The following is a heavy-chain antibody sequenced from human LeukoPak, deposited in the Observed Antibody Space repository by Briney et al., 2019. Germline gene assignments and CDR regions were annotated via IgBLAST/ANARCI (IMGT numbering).Heavy chain of an antibody. CDR1: GGSFSGYY. CDR2: INHSGST. D-gene: IGHD4-17*01. CDR3: ARRHDYEGVGAFDI. V-gene: IGHV4-34*01. Sequence: PSETLSLTCAVYGGSFSGYYWSWIRQPPGKGLEWIGEINHSGSTYYNPSLKSRVAISVDRSKNQFSLKLSSVTAADTAVYYCARRHDYEGVGAFDIWGQGTMVTVSS. J-gene: IGHJ3*02.